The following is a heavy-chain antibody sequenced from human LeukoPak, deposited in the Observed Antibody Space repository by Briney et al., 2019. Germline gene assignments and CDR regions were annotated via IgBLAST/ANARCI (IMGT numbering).Heavy chain of an antibody. J-gene: IGHJ4*02. CDR1: GFTFRAYW. CDR2: IRQDGSDK. D-gene: IGHD3-9*01. V-gene: IGHV3-7*01. CDR3: ARDLDWILFDY. Sequence: PGGSLRLSCGASGFTFRAYWMTWVRQAPGRGLDWVANIRQDGSDKYFVDSVKGRFTISRDNAKNSLYLQMNSLRAEDTAVYYCARDLDWILFDYWGQGTLVTVSS.